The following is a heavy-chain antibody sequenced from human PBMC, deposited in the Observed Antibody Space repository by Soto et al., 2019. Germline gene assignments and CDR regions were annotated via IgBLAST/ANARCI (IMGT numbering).Heavy chain of an antibody. CDR3: ARDRYCSGGSCYNWFDP. CDR1: GGSVSSGSYF. J-gene: IGHJ5*02. D-gene: IGHD2-15*01. CDR2: IYYSGST. Sequence: SETLSLTCTVSGGSVSSGSYFWSWIRQPPGKGLEWIGYIYYSGSTNYNTSLKSRVTISVDTSKNHFSLKLSSVTAADTAVYYFARDRYCSGGSCYNWFDPWGQGTLVTVSS. V-gene: IGHV4-61*01.